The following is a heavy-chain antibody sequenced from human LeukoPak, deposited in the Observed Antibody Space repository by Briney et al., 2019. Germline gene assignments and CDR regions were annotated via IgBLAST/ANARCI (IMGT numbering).Heavy chain of an antibody. CDR1: GFTFSSYA. J-gene: IGHJ6*03. D-gene: IGHD3-22*01. V-gene: IGHV3-30*04. Sequence: GGSLRLSCAASGFTFSSYAMHWVRQAPGKGLEWVAVISYDGSNKYYADSVKGRFTISRDNSKNTLYLQMNSLRAEDTALYYCAREITMIVEGGYYYYYYMDVWGKGTTVTVSS. CDR2: ISYDGSNK. CDR3: AREITMIVEGGYYYYYYMDV.